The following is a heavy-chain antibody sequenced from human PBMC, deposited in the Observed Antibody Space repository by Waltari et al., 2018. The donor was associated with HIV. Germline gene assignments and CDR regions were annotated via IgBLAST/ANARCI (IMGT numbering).Heavy chain of an antibody. CDR3: ARDGHFYDSRPLDY. Sequence: QVQLVESGGGVVQPGRSLRLSCAASGFTFSPYALHWVRQPPGKGRGWLGIISYGGRNKYYADSGKGRFTISRDKSKNTVYLQMNSLRGEDTAVYYCARDGHFYDSRPLDYWGQGTLVTVSS. V-gene: IGHV3-30*04. CDR2: ISYGGRNK. CDR1: GFTFSPYA. J-gene: IGHJ4*02. D-gene: IGHD3-22*01.